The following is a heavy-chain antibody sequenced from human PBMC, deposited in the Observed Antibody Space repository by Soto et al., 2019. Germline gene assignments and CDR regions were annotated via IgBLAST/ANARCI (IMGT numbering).Heavy chain of an antibody. Sequence: QVQLVQSGAEVKKPGSSVKVSCKASGGTFSSYAISWVRQAPGQGLEWMGGIIPIFGTANYAQKFQGRVTNTEDESTSIASMELSSLRYEDTAVYYCATQGLLNYYYYGMDVWGHGTTVTVYS. D-gene: IGHD2-8*01. CDR1: GGTFSSYA. V-gene: IGHV1-69*12. CDR2: IIPIFGTA. CDR3: ATQGLLNYYYYGMDV. J-gene: IGHJ6*02.